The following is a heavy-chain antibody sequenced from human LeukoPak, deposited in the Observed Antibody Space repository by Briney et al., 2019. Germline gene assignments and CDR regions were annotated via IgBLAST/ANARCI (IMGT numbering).Heavy chain of an antibody. V-gene: IGHV4-38-2*02. CDR1: GYSIRSGFY. CDR2: IYHSGIT. J-gene: IGHJ3*02. CDR3: ARIADYHDAFDI. D-gene: IGHD2-21*01. Sequence: SETLSLTCTVSGYSIRSGFYWGWIRQPPGKGLEWIGNIYHSGITYYTPSLKSRVTISVDTSKNQFYLKLNSVTAADTAVYYCARIADYHDAFDIWGQGTMVTVSS.